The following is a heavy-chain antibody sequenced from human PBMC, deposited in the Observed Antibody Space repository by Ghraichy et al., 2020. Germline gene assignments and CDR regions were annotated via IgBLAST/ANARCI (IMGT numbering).Heavy chain of an antibody. V-gene: IGHV1-2*06. D-gene: IGHD2-15*01. Sequence: ASVKVSCKASGYTFTGYYMHWVRQAPGQGLQWMGRINPNSGGTNYAQKFQGRVTMTRDTSISTAYMELSRLRSDDTAVYYCARWVGGSCYSCSSNGMDVWGQGTTVTVSS. CDR1: GYTFTGYY. CDR2: INPNSGGT. J-gene: IGHJ6*02. CDR3: ARWVGGSCYSCSSNGMDV.